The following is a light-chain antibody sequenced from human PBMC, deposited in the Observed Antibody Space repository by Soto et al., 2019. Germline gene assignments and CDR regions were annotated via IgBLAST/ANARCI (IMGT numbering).Light chain of an antibody. CDR3: QQYNSYRT. V-gene: IGKV1-5*03. CDR1: QSISSW. CDR2: KAS. Sequence: DIQMTQSPSTLSASVGDRVTITCRASQSISSWLAWFQQKPGKAPKLLIYKASILESGVPSRFSGSGSGTEFTLTISSLQPDDFATYYCQQYNSYRTFGQGTKVDI. J-gene: IGKJ1*01.